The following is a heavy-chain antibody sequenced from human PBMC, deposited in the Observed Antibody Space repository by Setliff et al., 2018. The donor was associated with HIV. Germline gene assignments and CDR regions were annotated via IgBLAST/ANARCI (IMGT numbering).Heavy chain of an antibody. D-gene: IGHD3-22*01. CDR3: AREIATYYYDSSGYCYFDY. V-gene: IGHV4-38-2*02. J-gene: IGHJ4*02. Sequence: TLSLTCAVSGYSISSGYYWGWIRQPPGKGLEWIGSIYHSGSTYYNPSLKSRVTISVDTSKNQFSLKLSSVTAADTAVYYCAREIATYYYDSSGYCYFDYWGQGTLVTVSS. CDR1: GYSISSGYY. CDR2: IYHSGST.